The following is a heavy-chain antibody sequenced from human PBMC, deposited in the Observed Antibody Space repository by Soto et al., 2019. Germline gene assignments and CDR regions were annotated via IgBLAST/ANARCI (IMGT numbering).Heavy chain of an antibody. CDR2: INSDGSRI. V-gene: IGHV3-74*01. Sequence: EVQLVESGGVLVQPGGSLRLSCAASGFTFSSHWMHWVRQAPGKGLVWVSRINSDGSRINYADSVKGRLTISRDNAKNTVYLQMNSLRAEDTAVYICARGASGRYCMDVWGKGTTVTVSS. CDR1: GFTFSSHW. D-gene: IGHD3-10*01. J-gene: IGHJ6*03. CDR3: ARGASGRYCMDV.